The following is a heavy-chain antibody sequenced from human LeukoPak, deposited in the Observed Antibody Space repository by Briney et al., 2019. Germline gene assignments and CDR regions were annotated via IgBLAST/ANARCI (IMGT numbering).Heavy chain of an antibody. J-gene: IGHJ4*02. CDR3: AKVGLVPIIDRYYFDY. CDR2: MSGSGGST. V-gene: IGHV3-23*01. CDR1: GFTFSIYG. D-gene: IGHD3/OR15-3a*01. Sequence: RSGGSLRLSCAASGFTFSIYGMSWVRQAPGRGLEWVSAMSGSGGSTYYADSVKGRFTISRDNSKNTLYLQMNSLRAEDTAVYYCAKVGLVPIIDRYYFDYWGQGTLVTVSS.